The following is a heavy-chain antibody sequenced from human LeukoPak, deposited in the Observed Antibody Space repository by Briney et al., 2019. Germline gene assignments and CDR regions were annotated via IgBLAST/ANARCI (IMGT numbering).Heavy chain of an antibody. CDR1: GGSFSGYY. Sequence: PSETLSLTCAVYGGSFSGYYWSWIRQPPGKGLEWMGEMNHSGSTNYNPSLKSRVTISVDTSKNQFSLKLSSVTAADTAVYYCARGIPGRSIDYWGQGTLVTVSS. D-gene: IGHD3-16*02. CDR3: ARGIPGRSIDY. CDR2: MNHSGST. V-gene: IGHV4-34*01. J-gene: IGHJ4*02.